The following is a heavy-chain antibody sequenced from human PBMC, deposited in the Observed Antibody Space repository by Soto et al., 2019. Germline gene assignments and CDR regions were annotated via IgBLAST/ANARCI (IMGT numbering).Heavy chain of an antibody. CDR2: IKQDGSEK. D-gene: IGHD3-22*01. Sequence: GSLRLSCAASGFTFSSYWMSWVRQAPGKGLEWVANIKQDGSEKYYVDSVKGRFTISRDNAKNSLYLQMNSLRAEDTAVYYCARDQLYYNDISGRPLNAFDVWGQGTMVTV. CDR1: GFTFSSYW. CDR3: ARDQLYYNDISGRPLNAFDV. V-gene: IGHV3-7*01. J-gene: IGHJ3*01.